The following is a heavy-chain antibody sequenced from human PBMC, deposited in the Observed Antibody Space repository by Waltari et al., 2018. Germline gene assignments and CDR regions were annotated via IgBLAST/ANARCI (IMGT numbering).Heavy chain of an antibody. J-gene: IGHJ5*01. V-gene: IGHV4-38-2*02. CDR1: GYSISRGHY. Sequence: QVRLQESGPGLVKPSETLSLVCTVPGYSISRGHYWGWIRQPPGKRLAWLGSIYHSWSTYFNPSLRIRVTMSVDTSKNQFSLKLSSVSAADTAIYFCASDSGFDAYDSWGQGTLVTVSS. CDR2: IYHSWST. D-gene: IGHD1-26*01. CDR3: ASDSGFDAYDS.